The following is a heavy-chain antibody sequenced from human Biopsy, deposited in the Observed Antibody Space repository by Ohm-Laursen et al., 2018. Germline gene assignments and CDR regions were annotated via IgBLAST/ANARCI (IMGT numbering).Heavy chain of an antibody. CDR3: ARHAPSYSGSYWRYFDL. J-gene: IGHJ2*01. CDR2: IYYTGST. Sequence: GTLSLTCLVSGGSISSYYWSWIRQPPGKGLEWIGYIYYTGSTNYNPSLKSRVTISVDTSMNHLSLRLTSVTAADTAVYYCARHAPSYSGSYWRYFDLWGRGTLVTVSS. CDR1: GGSISSYY. V-gene: IGHV4-59*08. D-gene: IGHD1-26*01.